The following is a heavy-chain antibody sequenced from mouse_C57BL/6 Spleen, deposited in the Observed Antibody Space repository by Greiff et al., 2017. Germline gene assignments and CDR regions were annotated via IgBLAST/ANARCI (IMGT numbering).Heavy chain of an antibody. J-gene: IGHJ3*01. D-gene: IGHD2-1*01. CDR2: INPNNGGT. CDR3: ARDYGNYWFAY. V-gene: IGHV1-18*01. CDR1: GYTFTDYN. Sequence: VQLKQSGPELVKPGASVKIPCKASGYTFTDYNMDWVKQSHGKSLEWIGNINPNNGGTIYNQKFKGKATLTVDKSCSTAYMELRSLTSEDTAVYCCARDYGNYWFAYWGQGTLVTVSA.